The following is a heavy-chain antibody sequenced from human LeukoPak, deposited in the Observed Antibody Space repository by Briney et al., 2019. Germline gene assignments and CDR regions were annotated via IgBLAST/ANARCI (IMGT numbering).Heavy chain of an antibody. CDR3: ARDGVGAKMAILPIDY. J-gene: IGHJ4*02. CDR1: GYTFTSYG. D-gene: IGHD1-26*01. V-gene: IGHV1-18*01. Sequence: GASVKVSCKASGYTFTSYGISWVRQAPGQGLEWMGWISAYNGNTNYAQKLQGRVTMTTDTSTSTAYMELRSLRSDDTAVYYCARDGVGAKMAILPIDYWGQGTLVTVSS. CDR2: ISAYNGNT.